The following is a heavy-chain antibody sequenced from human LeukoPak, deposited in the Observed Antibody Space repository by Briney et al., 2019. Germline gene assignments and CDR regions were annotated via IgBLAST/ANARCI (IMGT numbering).Heavy chain of an antibody. D-gene: IGHD6-19*01. CDR1: GFTFSSYA. J-gene: IGHJ4*02. CDR2: ISGSGGST. CDR3: ARGGSGWYTYYFDY. Sequence: GGFLRLSCAASGFTFSSYAMSWVRQAPGKGLEWVSAISGSGGSTYYADSVKGRFTISRDNSKNTLYLQMNSLRAEDTAVYYCARGGSGWYTYYFDYWGQGTLVTVSS. V-gene: IGHV3-23*01.